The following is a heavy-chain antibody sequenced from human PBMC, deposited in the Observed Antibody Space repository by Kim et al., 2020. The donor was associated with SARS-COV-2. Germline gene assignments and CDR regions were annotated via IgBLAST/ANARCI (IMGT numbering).Heavy chain of an antibody. D-gene: IGHD2-15*01. CDR2: ISAYNGNT. V-gene: IGHV1-18*01. J-gene: IGHJ6*02. Sequence: ASVKVSCKASGYTFTSYGISWVRQAPGQGLERMGWISAYNGNTNYAQKLQGRVTMTTDTSTSTAYMELRSLRSDDTAVYYCARESEIVVVVAATHPRPVYYGMDVWGQGTTVTVSS. CDR3: ARESEIVVVVAATHPRPVYYGMDV. CDR1: GYTFTSYG.